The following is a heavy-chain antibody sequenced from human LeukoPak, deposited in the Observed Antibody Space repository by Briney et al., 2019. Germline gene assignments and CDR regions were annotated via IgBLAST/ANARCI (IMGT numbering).Heavy chain of an antibody. CDR2: ISSSSSYI. CDR3: ARGSSGWQTYDY. J-gene: IGHJ4*02. V-gene: IGHV3-21*01. CDR1: GFTFSSYS. Sequence: GGSLRLSCAAYGFTFSSYSMNWVRQAPGKGLEWVSSISSSSSYIYYADSVKGRFTISRDNAKNSLYLQMNSLRAEDTAVYYCARGSSGWQTYDYWGQGTLVTVSS. D-gene: IGHD6-19*01.